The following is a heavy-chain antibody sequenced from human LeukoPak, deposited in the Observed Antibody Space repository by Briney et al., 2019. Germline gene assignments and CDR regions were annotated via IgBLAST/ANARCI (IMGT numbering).Heavy chain of an antibody. J-gene: IGHJ2*01. Sequence: PSETLSLTCTVSGGSISSYYWSWIRQPPGKGLEWIGYIYYSGSTNYNPSLKSRVTISVDTSKNQFSLKLSSVTGADTAVYYCARQGGGFWYFDLWGRGTLVTVSS. CDR3: ARQGGGFWYFDL. CDR2: IYYSGST. V-gene: IGHV4-59*08. D-gene: IGHD6-25*01. CDR1: GGSISSYY.